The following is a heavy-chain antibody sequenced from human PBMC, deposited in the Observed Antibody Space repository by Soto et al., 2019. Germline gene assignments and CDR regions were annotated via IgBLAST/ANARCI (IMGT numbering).Heavy chain of an antibody. CDR2: IDPSDSYT. V-gene: IGHV5-10-1*01. D-gene: IGHD5-18*01. Sequence: GESLKISCKGSGYSVTSYWISWVRQMPGKGLEWMGRIDPSDSYTNYSPSFQGHVTISADKSISTAYLQWSSLKASDTAMYYCARFGVGTGRIDYYYGMDVRGQGTTVTVSS. J-gene: IGHJ6*02. CDR1: GYSVTSYW. CDR3: ARFGVGTGRIDYYYGMDV.